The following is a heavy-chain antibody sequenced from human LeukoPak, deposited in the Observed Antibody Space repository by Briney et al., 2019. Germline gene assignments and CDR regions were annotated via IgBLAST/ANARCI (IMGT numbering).Heavy chain of an antibody. CDR1: GVSFSGYY. J-gene: IGHJ4*02. CDR3: ARMRCGHTDNICYNY. Sequence: SETLSLTCAVHGVSFSGYYWSWIRQSPGKGLEWIGEIYHSGYTNYNPSLKRRVTISAATSENQLSLRLTSVTAADTAVYYCARMRCGHTDNICYNYWGQGTLVTVSS. V-gene: IGHV4-34*01. D-gene: IGHD2-8*01. CDR2: IYHSGYT.